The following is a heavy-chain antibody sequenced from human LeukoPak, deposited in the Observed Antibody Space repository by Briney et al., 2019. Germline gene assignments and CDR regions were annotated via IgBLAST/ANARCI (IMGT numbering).Heavy chain of an antibody. D-gene: IGHD2-2*01. Sequence: PSETLSLTCAVSGYSISSGYYWGWIRQPPGKGLKWIGSIYHSGSTYYNPSLKSRVTISVDTSKNQFSLKLSSVTAADTAVYYCATCLRAIVVVPAAMLGGWFDPWGQGTLVTVSS. CDR2: IYHSGST. CDR3: ATCLRAIVVVPAAMLGGWFDP. J-gene: IGHJ5*02. V-gene: IGHV4-38-2*01. CDR1: GYSISSGYY.